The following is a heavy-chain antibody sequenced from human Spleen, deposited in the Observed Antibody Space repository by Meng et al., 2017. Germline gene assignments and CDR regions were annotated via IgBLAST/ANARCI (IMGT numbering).Heavy chain of an antibody. CDR1: GFTFSNAG. J-gene: IGHJ4*02. D-gene: IGHD1-1*01. Sequence: QLGESGGYFVEPGRSLGLSWAGSGFTFSNAGMSRVRQATGKGLEWVGRIKSKTDGETTDYAAPVKGSFIISRDDSKNTLYLQMHALKTEDTAVYYCIWNDLGDYWGQGSLVTVSS. V-gene: IGHV3-15*01. CDR2: IKSKTDGETT. CDR3: IWNDLGDY.